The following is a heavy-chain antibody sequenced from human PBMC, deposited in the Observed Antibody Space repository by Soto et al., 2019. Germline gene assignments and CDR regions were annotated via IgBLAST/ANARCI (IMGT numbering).Heavy chain of an antibody. CDR1: GGSISSEGFY. Sequence: QVQLQESGPGLLKPSQTLSLTCTVSGGSISSEGFYWSWIRQRPGKGLAWIGYIYYSGFTFYTPSLKRRVTISGDRSQNQVSLKLSSVTAADTAMYYCATAGPYSNSWFQVDPWGQGALVTVSS. V-gene: IGHV4-31*03. D-gene: IGHD6-13*01. CDR2: IYYSGFT. CDR3: ATAGPYSNSWFQVDP. J-gene: IGHJ5*02.